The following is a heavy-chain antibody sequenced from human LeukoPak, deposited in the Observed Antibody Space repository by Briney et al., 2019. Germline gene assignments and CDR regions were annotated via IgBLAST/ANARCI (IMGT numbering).Heavy chain of an antibody. D-gene: IGHD1-26*01. Sequence: ASVKVSCKASGYTFTSYGISWVRQAPGQGLEWMGWISAYNGNTNYAQKLQGRVTMTRDTSISTAYMELSRLRSDDTAVYYCARIVIVGATNWFDPWGQGTLVTVSS. CDR1: GYTFTSYG. CDR2: ISAYNGNT. CDR3: ARIVIVGATNWFDP. J-gene: IGHJ5*02. V-gene: IGHV1-18*01.